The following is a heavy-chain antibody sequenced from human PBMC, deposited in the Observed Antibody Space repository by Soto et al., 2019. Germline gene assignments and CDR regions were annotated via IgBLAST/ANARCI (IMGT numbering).Heavy chain of an antibody. Sequence: GGSLRLSCAASGFTFSSYAMSWVRQAPGKGLEWVSAISGSGGSTYYADSVKGRFTISRDNSKNTLYLQMSSLRAEDTAVYYCAKEVRFLEWFPYYYYGMDVWGQGTTVTVSS. J-gene: IGHJ6*02. D-gene: IGHD3-3*01. CDR1: GFTFSSYA. CDR2: ISGSGGST. CDR3: AKEVRFLEWFPYYYYGMDV. V-gene: IGHV3-23*01.